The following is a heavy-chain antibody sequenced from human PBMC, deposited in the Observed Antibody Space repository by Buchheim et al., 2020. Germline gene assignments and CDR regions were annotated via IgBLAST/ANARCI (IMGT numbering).Heavy chain of an antibody. D-gene: IGHD6-13*01. Sequence: QVQLVESGGGVVQPGRSLRLSCAASGFTFSSYGMHWVRQAPGKGLEWVAVIWYDGSNKYYADSVKGRFTISRDNSKNTLYLQMDSLRAEYTAVYYCARDFASSSWYFDYWGQGTL. J-gene: IGHJ4*02. CDR2: IWYDGSNK. CDR3: ARDFASSSWYFDY. CDR1: GFTFSSYG. V-gene: IGHV3-33*01.